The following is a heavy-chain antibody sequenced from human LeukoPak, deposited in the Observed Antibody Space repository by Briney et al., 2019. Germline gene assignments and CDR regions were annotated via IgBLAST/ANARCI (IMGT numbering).Heavy chain of an antibody. CDR1: GFTFSSYG. J-gene: IGHJ4*02. V-gene: IGHV3-23*01. CDR3: AKDFYGGPSYGPFDY. CDR2: ISGSGGST. Sequence: PGGSLRLSCAASGFTFSSYGRTWVRHAPGKGLEWISLISGSGGSTSYADSVKGRFTISRDNSKNTLYLQMTSLRAEDAAIYYCAKDFYGGPSYGPFDYWGQGTLVTVSS. D-gene: IGHD5-18*01.